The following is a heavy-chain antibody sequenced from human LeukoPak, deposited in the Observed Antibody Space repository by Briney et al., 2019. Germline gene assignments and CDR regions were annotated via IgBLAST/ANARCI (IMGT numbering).Heavy chain of an antibody. D-gene: IGHD3-22*01. Sequence: PSETLSLTCTVSGGSISSYYWSWIRQPPGKGLEWIGNIYDSGSTNYNPSLKSRVTISVDTSKNQCSFKLSSVTAADTAVYYCARQSISGSSLSYFDYWGQGTLVNVSS. CDR2: IYDSGST. V-gene: IGHV4-59*01. CDR3: ARQSISGSSLSYFDY. J-gene: IGHJ4*02. CDR1: GGSISSYY.